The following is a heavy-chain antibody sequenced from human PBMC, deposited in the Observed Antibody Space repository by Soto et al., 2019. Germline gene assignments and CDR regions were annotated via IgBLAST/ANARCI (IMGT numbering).Heavy chain of an antibody. CDR1: GFTSSSYG. CDR2: ISYDGSNK. Sequence: GSLRLSCAASGFTSSSYGMHWVRQAPGKGLEWVAVISYDGSNKYYADSVKGRFTISRDNSKNTLYLQMNSLRAEDTAVYYCAKEEYSSSSFDIFFDYWGQGTLVTVSS. CDR3: AKEEYSSSSFDIFFDY. J-gene: IGHJ4*02. D-gene: IGHD6-6*01. V-gene: IGHV3-30*18.